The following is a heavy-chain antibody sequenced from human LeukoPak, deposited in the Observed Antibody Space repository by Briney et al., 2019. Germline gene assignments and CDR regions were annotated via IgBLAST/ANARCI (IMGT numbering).Heavy chain of an antibody. V-gene: IGHV1-69*13. J-gene: IGHJ4*02. Sequence: ASVKVSCKASGGTFSSYAISWVRQAPGQGIEWMGGIIPIFGTANYAQKFQGRVTITADESTSTAYMELSSLRSEDTAVYYCAREEVVGATPGPIDYWGQGTLVTVSS. CDR2: IIPIFGTA. D-gene: IGHD1-26*01. CDR1: GGTFSSYA. CDR3: AREEVVGATPGPIDY.